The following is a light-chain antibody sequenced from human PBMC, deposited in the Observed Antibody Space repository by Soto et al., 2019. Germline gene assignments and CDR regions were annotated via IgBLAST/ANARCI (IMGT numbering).Light chain of an antibody. V-gene: IGLV2-14*01. Sequence: QSALTQPASVSGSPGQSITISCTGTSSDVGGYNYVSWYQQHPGKAPKLMIYEVSNRPSGVSIRFSGSKSGNTASLTISGLQAEDEADSYCSSYTSSSTLVFGTGTKVTVL. CDR3: SSYTSSSTLV. CDR2: EVS. CDR1: SSDVGGYNY. J-gene: IGLJ1*01.